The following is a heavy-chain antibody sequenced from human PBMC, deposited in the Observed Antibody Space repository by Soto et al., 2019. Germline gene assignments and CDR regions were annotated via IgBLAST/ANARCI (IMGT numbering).Heavy chain of an antibody. Sequence: GGSLRLSCAASGFTFDDYGMSWVRQAPGKGLEWVSGINWNGGSTGYADSVKGRFTISRDNAKNSLYLQMNSLRAEDTALYHCARDLGYGSGSPNLGYWGQGTLVTVSS. CDR2: INWNGGST. CDR1: GFTFDDYG. CDR3: ARDLGYGSGSPNLGY. J-gene: IGHJ4*02. V-gene: IGHV3-20*01. D-gene: IGHD3-10*01.